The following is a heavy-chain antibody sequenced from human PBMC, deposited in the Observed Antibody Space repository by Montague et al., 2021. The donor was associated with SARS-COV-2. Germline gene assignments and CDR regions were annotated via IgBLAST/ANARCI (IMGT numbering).Heavy chain of an antibody. Sequence: SETLSLTCTVSGGSISGYYWTWMRQPPGKGLEWLGHIYYTGSTKYNPSLKSRVTISIDTPKNQFSLKLRSVTAADTAVYCCARAQTTCFIASCVDWFDYWGQGALVTVSS. D-gene: IGHD2-2*01. CDR3: ARAQTTCFIASCVDWFDY. CDR1: GGSISGYY. CDR2: IYYTGST. J-gene: IGHJ4*02. V-gene: IGHV4-59*01.